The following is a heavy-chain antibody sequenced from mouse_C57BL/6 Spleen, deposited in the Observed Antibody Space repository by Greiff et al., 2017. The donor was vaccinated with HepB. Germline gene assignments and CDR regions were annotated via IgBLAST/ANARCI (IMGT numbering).Heavy chain of an antibody. CDR3: ASGAWDYDAWFAY. Sequence: EVQLQQSGPELVKPGASVKISCKASGYSFTGYYMNWVKQSPEKSLEWIGEINPSTGGTTYNQKFKAKATLTVDKSSSTAYMQLKSLTSEDSAVYYCASGAWDYDAWFAYWGQGTLVTVSA. CDR1: GYSFTGYY. V-gene: IGHV1-42*01. J-gene: IGHJ3*01. CDR2: INPSTGGT. D-gene: IGHD2-4*01.